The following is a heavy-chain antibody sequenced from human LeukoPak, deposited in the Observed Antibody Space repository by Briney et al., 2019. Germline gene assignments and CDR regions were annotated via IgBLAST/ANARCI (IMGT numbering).Heavy chain of an antibody. J-gene: IGHJ4*02. CDR2: INPNSGGT. Sequence: ASVKVSCKASGYTFTGYYMHWVRQAPGQGLERMGWINPNSGGTNYAQKFQGRVTMTRDTSISTAYMELSRLRSDDTAVYYCARDAPRIAAAGHGDYWGQGTLVTVSS. D-gene: IGHD6-13*01. V-gene: IGHV1-2*02. CDR3: ARDAPRIAAAGHGDY. CDR1: GYTFTGYY.